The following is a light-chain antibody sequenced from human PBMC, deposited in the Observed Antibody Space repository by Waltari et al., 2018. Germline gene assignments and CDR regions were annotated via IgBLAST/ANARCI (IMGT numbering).Light chain of an antibody. CDR2: EFN. J-gene: IGLJ2*01. V-gene: IGLV2-8*01. CDR3: TSYGGDNNIVI. CDR1: NNDIGSYNH. Sequence: QSALTQPPSASGSPGQSVTISCIGTNNDIGSYNHVSWYQKHPGKAPKFIFFEFNKRPSGVPDRFSGSKSGNAASLTVSGLQAEDEADYYCTSYGGDNNIVIFGGGTKLTVL.